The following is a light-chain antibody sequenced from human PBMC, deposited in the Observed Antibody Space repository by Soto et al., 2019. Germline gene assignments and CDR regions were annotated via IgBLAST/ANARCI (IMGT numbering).Light chain of an antibody. V-gene: IGLV1-47*01. Sequence: QSVLTQPPSASGTPGQRVTISCSGSSSNIGSNYVYWYQQLPGTAPKLLIYRNNQRLSGVPDRFSGSKSGTSASLAISGLRSEDEADYYGAAWDDSLSGRVFGGGTKLTVL. CDR2: RNN. CDR1: SSNIGSNY. CDR3: AAWDDSLSGRV. J-gene: IGLJ2*01.